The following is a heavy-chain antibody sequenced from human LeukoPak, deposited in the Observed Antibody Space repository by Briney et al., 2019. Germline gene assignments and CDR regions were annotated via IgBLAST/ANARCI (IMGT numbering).Heavy chain of an antibody. J-gene: IGHJ4*02. CDR1: GFTFSSYG. D-gene: IGHD6-6*01. V-gene: IGHV3-30*02. Sequence: PGGSLRLSCAASGFTFSSYGMHWVRQAPGKGLEWVAFIRYDGSNKYYADSVKGRFTISRDNSKNTLYLQMNSLRAEDTAVYYCARDHTPYSSSPTPDYWGQGTLVTVSS. CDR2: IRYDGSNK. CDR3: ARDHTPYSSSPTPDY.